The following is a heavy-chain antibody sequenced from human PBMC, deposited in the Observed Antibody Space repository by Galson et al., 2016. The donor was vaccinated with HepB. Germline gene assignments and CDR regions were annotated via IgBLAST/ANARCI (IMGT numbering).Heavy chain of an antibody. D-gene: IGHD7-27*01. CDR1: GTSIINYY. V-gene: IGHV4-4*07. J-gene: IGHJ4*02. Sequence: SETLSLTCTVSGTSIINYYWSWIRQPAGKRMEWFGRIYTSDSTNYNPSLKTRAFMSVDNSKNQFSLNFRPVTAADTGVYYCTRDGGFMGIDDWGQGTLVTVSS. CDR2: IYTSDST. CDR3: TRDGGFMGIDD.